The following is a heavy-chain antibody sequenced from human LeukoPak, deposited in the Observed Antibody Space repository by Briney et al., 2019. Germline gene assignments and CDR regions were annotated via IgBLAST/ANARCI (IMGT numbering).Heavy chain of an antibody. Sequence: GGSLRLSCAASGFTFSSYGMHWVRQAPGKGLEWVAFIRYDGSNKYYADSVKGRFTISRDNAKNSLYLQMNSLRAEDTAVYYCARVRYSGYDFDYWGQGTLVTVSS. D-gene: IGHD5-12*01. CDR3: ARVRYSGYDFDY. J-gene: IGHJ4*02. V-gene: IGHV3-30*02. CDR2: IRYDGSNK. CDR1: GFTFSSYG.